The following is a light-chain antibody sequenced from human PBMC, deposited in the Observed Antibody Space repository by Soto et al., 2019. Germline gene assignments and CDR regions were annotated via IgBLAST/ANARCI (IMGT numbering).Light chain of an antibody. CDR2: DAS. CDR3: QHRYNWPPLA. Sequence: EIVLTQSPATLSLSPGETATLSCRASQSIGSSYLAWYQQKPGRAPRLLIYDASSRATGIPARFSGGGSGTEFTLTISSLEPEDFAVYYCQHRYNWPPLAFGGGTKVEMK. CDR1: QSIGSSY. V-gene: IGKV3-11*01. J-gene: IGKJ4*01.